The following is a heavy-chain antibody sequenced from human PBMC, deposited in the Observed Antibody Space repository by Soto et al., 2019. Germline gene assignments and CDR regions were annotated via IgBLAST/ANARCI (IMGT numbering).Heavy chain of an antibody. CDR1: GGSISSSSYY. J-gene: IGHJ6*02. CDR2: IYYSGST. D-gene: IGHD3-16*02. V-gene: IGHV4-39*01. Sequence: QLQLQESGPGLVKPSETLSLTCTVSGGSISSSSYYWGWIRQPPGKGLEWIGSIYYSGSTYYNPSLNSRVTISLDTSKNQFSLKLSSVTAADTAVYYCARRGKDVWGSYRPLDGMDVWGQGTTVTVSS. CDR3: ARRGKDVWGSYRPLDGMDV.